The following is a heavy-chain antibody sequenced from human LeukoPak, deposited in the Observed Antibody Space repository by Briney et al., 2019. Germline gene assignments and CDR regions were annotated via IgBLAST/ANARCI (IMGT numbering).Heavy chain of an antibody. V-gene: IGHV4-39*01. CDR1: GDSVRRSDSY. CDR2: ISHRGRT. J-gene: IGHJ1*01. CDR3: ARPGYYDGSGYLE. Sequence: PSETLSLTRSVSGDSVRRSDSYWEWIRQPPGKGLEGIGTISHRGRTYYSPSLKSRLTMSGDPPNNQFSLTLSSVTPADTPVYYCARPGYYDGSGYLEWGQGNLLSVSS. D-gene: IGHD3-22*01.